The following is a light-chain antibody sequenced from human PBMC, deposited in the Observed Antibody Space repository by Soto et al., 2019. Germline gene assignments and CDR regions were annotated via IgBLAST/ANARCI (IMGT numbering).Light chain of an antibody. CDR1: QSINSE. V-gene: IGKV3-15*01. J-gene: IGKJ2*01. CDR2: GAS. CDR3: PHRLNWSLT. Sequence: ELVMTQSPDTLSLSPGELAALSCSASQSINSELAWYQQKPGQPPRLLIYGASTRATGVPARVTGSGFGSEFTLNIIGLQYDDFAVYYCPHRLNWSLTFGQGNRLPI.